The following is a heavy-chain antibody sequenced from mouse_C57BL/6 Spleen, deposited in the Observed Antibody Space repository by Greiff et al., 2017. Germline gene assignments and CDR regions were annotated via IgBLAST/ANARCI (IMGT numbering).Heavy chain of an antibody. CDR2: ISSGGDYI. CDR3: TRDDGSGAMDY. V-gene: IGHV5-9-1*02. J-gene: IGHJ4*01. Sequence: EVKLMESGEGLVKPGGSLKLSCAASGFTFSSYAMSWVRQTPEKRLEWVAYISSGGDYIYYADTVKGRFTISRDNARNTLYLQMSSLKSEDTAMYYCTRDDGSGAMDYWGQGTSVTVSA. CDR1: GFTFSSYA. D-gene: IGHD1-1*01.